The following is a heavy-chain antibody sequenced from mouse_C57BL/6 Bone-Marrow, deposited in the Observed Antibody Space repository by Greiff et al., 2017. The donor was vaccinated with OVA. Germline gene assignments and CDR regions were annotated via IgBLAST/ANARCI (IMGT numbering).Heavy chain of an antibody. CDR3: ASFSSNLYWYFDV. V-gene: IGHV1-54*01. J-gene: IGHJ1*03. CDR2: INPGSGGT. D-gene: IGHD2-5*01. CDR1: GYAFTNYL. Sequence: VQLQQSGAELVRPGTSVKVSCKASGYAFTNYLIEWVKQRPGQGLEWIGVINPGSGGTNYNEKFKGKATLTADKSSSTAYMQLSSLTSEDSAVYFCASFSSNLYWYFDVWGTGTTVTVSS.